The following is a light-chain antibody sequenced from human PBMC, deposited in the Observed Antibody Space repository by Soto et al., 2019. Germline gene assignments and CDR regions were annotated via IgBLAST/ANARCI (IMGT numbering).Light chain of an antibody. Sequence: QSVLTQPASVSGSPGQSITIACTGTSSDIGGLYNYVSWYQQHPGKAPKLLIYDVNDRPSGVSDRFSGSKSGNTASLTISGLQAEDEAYYFCSAYSSGATHVVFGGGTKLTVL. CDR2: DVN. CDR1: SSDIGGLYNY. V-gene: IGLV2-14*03. J-gene: IGLJ2*01. CDR3: SAYSSGATHVV.